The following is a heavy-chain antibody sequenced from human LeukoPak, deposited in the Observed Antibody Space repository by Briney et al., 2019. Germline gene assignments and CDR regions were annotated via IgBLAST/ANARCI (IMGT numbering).Heavy chain of an antibody. D-gene: IGHD3-22*01. CDR2: INPNSGGT. CDR1: GYTFTGYY. V-gene: IGHV1-2*02. Sequence: RASVKVSCKASGYTFTGYYMHWVRQAPGQGLEWMGWINPNSGGTNYAQKFQGRVTMTRDTSISTAYMELSRLRSDDTAVYYCARDEIEYYYYMDVWGKGTTVTVSS. J-gene: IGHJ6*03. CDR3: ARDEIEYYYYMDV.